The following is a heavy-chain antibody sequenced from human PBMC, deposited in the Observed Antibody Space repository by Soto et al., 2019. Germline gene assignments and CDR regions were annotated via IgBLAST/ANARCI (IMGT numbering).Heavy chain of an antibody. V-gene: IGHV3-30-3*01. Sequence: GGSLRLSCAASGFTFSSYAMHWVRQAPGKGLEWVAVISYDGSNKYYADSVKGRFTISRDNSKNTLYLQMNSLRAEDTAVYYCARETMIVVVVTTRGFDYWGQGTLVTVSS. CDR3: ARETMIVVVVTTRGFDY. D-gene: IGHD3-22*01. CDR2: ISYDGSNK. CDR1: GFTFSSYA. J-gene: IGHJ4*02.